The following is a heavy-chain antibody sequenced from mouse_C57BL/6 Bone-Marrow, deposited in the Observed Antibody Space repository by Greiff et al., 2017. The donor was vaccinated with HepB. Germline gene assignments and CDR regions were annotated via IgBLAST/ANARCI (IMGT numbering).Heavy chain of an antibody. CDR2: INYDGSST. CDR1: GFTFSDYY. CDR3: ARDGDDSFFDY. D-gene: IGHD2-4*01. Sequence: EVMLVESAGGLVQPGSSMKLSCTASGFTFSDYYMAWVRQVPEKGLEWVANINYDGSSTYYLDSLKSRFIISRDNAKNILYLQMSSLKSEDTATYYCARDGDDSFFDYWGQGTTLTVSS. J-gene: IGHJ2*01. V-gene: IGHV5-16*01.